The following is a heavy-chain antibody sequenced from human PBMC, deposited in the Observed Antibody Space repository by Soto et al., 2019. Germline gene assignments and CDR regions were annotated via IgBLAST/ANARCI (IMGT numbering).Heavy chain of an antibody. Sequence: LRLSCAASGFTFSSYGMHWVRQAPGKGLEWVAVISYDGSNKYYADSVKGRFTISRDNSKNTLYLQMNSLRAEDTAVYYCAKDLIPAVAGYYYYYGMDVWGQGTTVTVSS. CDR2: ISYDGSNK. CDR1: GFTFSSYG. J-gene: IGHJ6*02. CDR3: AKDLIPAVAGYYYYYGMDV. D-gene: IGHD6-19*01. V-gene: IGHV3-30*18.